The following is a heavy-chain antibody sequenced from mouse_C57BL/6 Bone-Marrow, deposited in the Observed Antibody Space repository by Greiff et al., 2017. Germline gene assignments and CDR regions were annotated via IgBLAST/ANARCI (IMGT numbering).Heavy chain of an antibody. CDR1: GFTFSDYG. CDR2: ISSGSSTI. J-gene: IGHJ1*03. D-gene: IGHD1-1*01. CDR3: AITTVPYWYCDV. Sequence: EVKLQESGGGLVKPGGSLKLSCAASGFTFSDYGMHWVRQAPEKGLEWVAYISSGSSTIYYADTVKGRFTISRDNAKNTLFLQMTSLRSEDTAMYYCAITTVPYWYCDVWGTGTTVTVSS. V-gene: IGHV5-17*01.